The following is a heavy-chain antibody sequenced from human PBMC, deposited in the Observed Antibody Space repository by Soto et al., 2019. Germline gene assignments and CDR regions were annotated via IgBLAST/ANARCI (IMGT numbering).Heavy chain of an antibody. Sequence: QVQLQESGPGLVKPSDTLSLTCAVSGYSISSNHWWGWIRQPPGKGLEWIGYIYYSGSTYYNPSLKGRVTMSVATSKNQFSPKLSSVTVVDTAMYYCTRNFPYEGDSNWYFDLWGRGTLVTVSS. CDR3: TRNFPYEGDSNWYFDL. V-gene: IGHV4-28*01. CDR2: IYYSGST. CDR1: GYSISSNHW. D-gene: IGHD3-16*01. J-gene: IGHJ2*01.